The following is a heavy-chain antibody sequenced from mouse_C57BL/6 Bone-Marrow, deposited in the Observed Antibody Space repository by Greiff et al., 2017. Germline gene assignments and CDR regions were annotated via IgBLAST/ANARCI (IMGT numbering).Heavy chain of an antibody. V-gene: IGHV3-6*01. CDR3: ASSIYYDYYYAMDY. D-gene: IGHD2-4*01. CDR2: ISYDGSN. CDR1: GYSITSGYY. Sequence: EVKLVESGPGLVKPSQSLSLTCSVTGYSITSGYYWNWIRQFPGNKLEWMGYISYDGSNNYNPSLKNRISITRDTSKNQFFLKLNSVTTEDTATYYCASSIYYDYYYAMDYWGQGTSVTVSS. J-gene: IGHJ4*01.